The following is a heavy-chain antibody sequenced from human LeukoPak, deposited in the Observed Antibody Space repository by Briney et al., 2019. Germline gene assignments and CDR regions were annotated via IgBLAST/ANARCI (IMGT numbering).Heavy chain of an antibody. Sequence: SETLSLTCAVYGGSFSGYYWSWIRQPPGKGLEWIGEINHSGSTNYNPSLKSRITISVDTSKNQFSLKLSSVTAADTAVYYCARESKGYYYDSSGYYYGAFDIWGQGTMVTVSS. D-gene: IGHD3-22*01. J-gene: IGHJ3*02. CDR3: ARESKGYYYDSSGYYYGAFDI. CDR1: GGSFSGYY. V-gene: IGHV4-34*01. CDR2: INHSGST.